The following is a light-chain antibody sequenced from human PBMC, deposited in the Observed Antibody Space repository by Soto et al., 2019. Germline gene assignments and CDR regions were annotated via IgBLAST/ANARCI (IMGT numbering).Light chain of an antibody. CDR3: QQYGSSPTT. CDR1: QSVSSSY. CDR2: GAS. Sequence: EIVLTQSPGTLSLSPGERATLSCRASQSVSSSYLAWYQQKPGQAPRLLTYGASSRATGIPDGFSGSGSGTDFTLTISRLEPEDFAVYYCQQYGSSPTTFGQGTKV. J-gene: IGKJ1*01. V-gene: IGKV3-20*01.